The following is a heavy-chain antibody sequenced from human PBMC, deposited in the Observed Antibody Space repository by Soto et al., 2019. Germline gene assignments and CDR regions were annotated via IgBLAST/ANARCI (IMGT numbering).Heavy chain of an antibody. CDR1: GGTFSSYA. CDR3: XVMWVEGXXXXPXXYXXGMTV. J-gene: IGHJ6*02. CDR2: IIHVFGTT. Sequence: QVQLVQSGAEVKKPGSSVKVSCKASGGTFSSYAISWVRQAPGQGLEWMGGIIHVFGTTNNAQKFQGRVTITADESTSTAYMELRSLRSEDTAVYYXXVMWVEGXXXXPXXYXXGMTVWGQGTTVTV. V-gene: IGHV1-69*01. D-gene: IGHD3-16*01.